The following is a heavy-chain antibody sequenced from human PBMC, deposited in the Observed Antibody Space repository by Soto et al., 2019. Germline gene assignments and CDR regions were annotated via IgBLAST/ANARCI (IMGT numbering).Heavy chain of an antibody. Sequence: GSLRLSCAASGFTFSSYGMHWVRQAPGKGLEWVAVIWYDGSNKYYADSVKGRFTISRDNSKNTLYLQMNSLRAEDTAVYYCARGPGYSSSWYKVYYGMDVWGQGTTVTVSS. CDR3: ARGPGYSSSWYKVYYGMDV. V-gene: IGHV3-33*01. D-gene: IGHD6-13*01. CDR2: IWYDGSNK. CDR1: GFTFSSYG. J-gene: IGHJ6*02.